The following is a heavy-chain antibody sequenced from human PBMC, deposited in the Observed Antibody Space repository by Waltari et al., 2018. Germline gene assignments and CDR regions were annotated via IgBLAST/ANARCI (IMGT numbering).Heavy chain of an antibody. CDR3: AKPFYNWDDPLHS. CDR1: GISFNNFA. CDR2: ITVSDDT. J-gene: IGHJ4*02. V-gene: IGHV3-23*01. D-gene: IGHD1-20*01. Sequence: EVQLLESGGGLVQPGGSRGLSGAAPGISFNNFAINWVRLAPGTGLDWVAAITVSDDTFYADSVMGRFTVSRDTSKNTVYLQMNGLRAEDTAIYYCAKPFYNWDDPLHSWGQGTLVAVSS.